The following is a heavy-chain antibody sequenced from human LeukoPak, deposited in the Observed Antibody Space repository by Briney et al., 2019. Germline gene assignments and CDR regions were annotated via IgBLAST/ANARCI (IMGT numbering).Heavy chain of an antibody. CDR3: GKPMGGNPPSNFDY. Sequence: GGSLRLSCAASGFTFRSYGMYWVRQAPGKGLEWVADIRHDESSKYYADTVKGRFTISRDNSKNTLYLQMNSLRADDTAVYYCGKPMGGNPPSNFDYWGQGTLVTVSS. V-gene: IGHV3-30*02. D-gene: IGHD4-23*01. CDR1: GFTFRSYG. CDR2: IRHDESSK. J-gene: IGHJ4*02.